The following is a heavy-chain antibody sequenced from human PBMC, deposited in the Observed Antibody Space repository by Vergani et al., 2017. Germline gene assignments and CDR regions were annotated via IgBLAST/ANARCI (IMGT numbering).Heavy chain of an antibody. CDR3: ARDSLGAAGTMGY. CDR1: GFTFSSYS. V-gene: IGHV3-21*01. J-gene: IGHJ4*02. Sequence: VQLVESGGGLVKPGGSLRLSCAASGFTFSSYSMNWVRQAPGKGLEWVSSISSSSSYIYYADSVKGRFTISRDNSKNTLYLQMNSLRAEDTAVYYCARDSLGAAGTMGYWGQGTLVTVSS. D-gene: IGHD6-13*01. CDR2: ISSSSSYI.